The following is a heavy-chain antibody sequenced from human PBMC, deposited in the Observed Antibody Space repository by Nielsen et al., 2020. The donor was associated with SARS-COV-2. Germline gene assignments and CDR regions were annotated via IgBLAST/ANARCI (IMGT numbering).Heavy chain of an antibody. CDR2: IYTLGPT. Sequence: GESLKISCAASGFTFSSYAMSWVRQAPGKGLEWVSIIYTLGPTFYADSVKGRFTISRLTSKNTLYLQLNSLTSDDTAVYYCARGGGLSRYYFDFWGRGTQVTVSS. D-gene: IGHD6-25*01. CDR1: GFTFSSYA. V-gene: IGHV3-53*04. J-gene: IGHJ4*02. CDR3: ARGGGLSRYYFDF.